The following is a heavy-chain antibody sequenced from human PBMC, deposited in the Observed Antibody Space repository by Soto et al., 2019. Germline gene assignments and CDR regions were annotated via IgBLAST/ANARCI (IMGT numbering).Heavy chain of an antibody. J-gene: IGHJ4*02. D-gene: IGHD3-3*01. Sequence: EMQLIESGGGLVQPGGSLRLSCAASGFLVTNCFMTWVRQAPGKWLEWVSVISSDGVTYYADSVKGRFIISRDISKNTLYLQMNTLRADDTGVYYCARDDLGGAYDLWQGGQGILVTVSS. V-gene: IGHV3-66*01. CDR3: ARDDLGGAYDLWQ. CDR1: GFLVTNCF. CDR2: ISSDGVT.